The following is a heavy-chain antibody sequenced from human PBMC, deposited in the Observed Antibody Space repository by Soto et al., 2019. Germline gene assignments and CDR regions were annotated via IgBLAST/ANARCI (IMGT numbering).Heavy chain of an antibody. CDR3: ARHGLNWNFYY. CDR2: IYYSGST. CDR1: GGSISSSSYY. J-gene: IGHJ4*02. V-gene: IGHV4-39*01. Sequence: PSETLSLTCTVSGGSISSSSYYWGWIRQPPGKGLEWIGSIYYSGSTYYNPSLKSRVTISVDTSKNQFSLKLSSVTAADTAVYYCARHGLNWNFYYWGQGTLVTVSS. D-gene: IGHD1-1*01.